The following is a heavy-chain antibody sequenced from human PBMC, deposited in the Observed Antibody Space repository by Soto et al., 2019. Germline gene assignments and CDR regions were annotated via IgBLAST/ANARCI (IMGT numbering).Heavy chain of an antibody. CDR1: GFTFSSYS. CDR2: ISSGSSYI. D-gene: IGHD3-10*01. V-gene: IGHV3-21*06. Sequence: GGSLRLSCAASGFTFSSYSMNWVRQVPVKGLEWVSSISSGSSYIYYADSVKGRFTISRDNAKNSLYLQMNSLRAEDTAVYYCARSSGGSGKLWNYYGMDVWGQGTTVTVSS. J-gene: IGHJ6*02. CDR3: ARSSGGSGKLWNYYGMDV.